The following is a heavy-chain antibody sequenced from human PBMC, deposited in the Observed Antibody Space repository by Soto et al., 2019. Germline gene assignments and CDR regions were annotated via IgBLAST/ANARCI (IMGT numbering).Heavy chain of an antibody. J-gene: IGHJ4*02. CDR2: MNPNSGNT. V-gene: IGHV1-8*01. Sequence: XSVKVSCRASGYTFTSYDIHLVRQATGQGLECMGWMNPNSGNTGYAQKFQVRVTMTMNTSISTAYMELSSLRSEDTAVYYCARVRAPSRITMIVVVSPPEFDHWGQGTLVTVSS. CDR1: GYTFTSYD. CDR3: ARVRAPSRITMIVVVSPPEFDH. D-gene: IGHD3-22*01.